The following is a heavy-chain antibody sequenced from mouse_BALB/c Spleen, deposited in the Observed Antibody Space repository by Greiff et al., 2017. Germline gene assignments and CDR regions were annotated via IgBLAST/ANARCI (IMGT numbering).Heavy chain of an antibody. D-gene: IGHD2-4*01. CDR2: ISSGGSYT. CDR3: ARHYYDYDQGYAMDY. V-gene: IGHV5-6*01. J-gene: IGHJ4*01. Sequence: EVKLVESGGDLVKPGGSLKISCAASGFTFSSYGMSWVRQTPDKRLEWVATISSGGSYTYYPDSVKGRFTISRDNAKNTLYLQMSSLKSEDTAMYYCARHYYDYDQGYAMDYWGQGTSVTVSS. CDR1: GFTFSSYG.